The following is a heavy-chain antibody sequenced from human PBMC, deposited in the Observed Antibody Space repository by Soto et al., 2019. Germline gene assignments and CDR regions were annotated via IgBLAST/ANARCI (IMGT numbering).Heavy chain of an antibody. Sequence: ASVKVSCKASGYTFTSYGISWVRQAPGQGLEWMGWISAYNGNTNYAQKLQGRVTMTTDTSTSTDYMELRSLRSDGTAVYYWARHWGGDCYRLYYYYGMDVWGQGTTVTVSS. CDR3: ARHWGGDCYRLYYYYGMDV. CDR1: GYTFTSYG. V-gene: IGHV1-18*04. CDR2: ISAYNGNT. D-gene: IGHD2-21*02. J-gene: IGHJ6*02.